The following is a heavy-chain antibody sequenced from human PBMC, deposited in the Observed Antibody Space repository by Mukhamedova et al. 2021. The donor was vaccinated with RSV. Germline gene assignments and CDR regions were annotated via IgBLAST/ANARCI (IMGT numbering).Heavy chain of an antibody. CDR3: ARTFIVATTALHY. D-gene: IGHD5-12*01. Sequence: ADSVKGRFTISRDNSKNTLYLQMNSLRAEDTAVYYCARTFIVATTALHYWGQGTLVTVSS. J-gene: IGHJ4*02. V-gene: IGHV3-30*01.